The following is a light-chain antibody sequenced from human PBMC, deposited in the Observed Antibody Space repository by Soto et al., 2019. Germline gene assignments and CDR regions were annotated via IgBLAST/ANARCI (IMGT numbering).Light chain of an antibody. CDR3: SSYTTCKTRETF. CDR1: SSDVGGSTY. CDR2: DVS. V-gene: IGLV2-14*03. Sequence: QSALTQPASVSGSPGQSITNSCTGTSSDVGGSTYVSWYQHHPGKAPKLMIYDVSNRPSGVSNRFSGSQSDNTASLTNAGLQPEGEAYYYCSSYTTCKTRETFLGTGTNLSVL. J-gene: IGLJ1*01.